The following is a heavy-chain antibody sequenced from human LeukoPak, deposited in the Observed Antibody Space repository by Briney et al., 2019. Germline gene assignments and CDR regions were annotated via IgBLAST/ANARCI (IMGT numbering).Heavy chain of an antibody. CDR1: GGSFSGYY. CDR3: ARGRGSSSWYRGVFLDY. V-gene: IGHV4-34*01. Sequence: SETLSLTCAVYGGSFSGYYWSWIRQPPGKGLEWIGEINHSGSTNYNPSLKSRVTISVDTSKNQFSLKMSSVTAADTAVYYCARGRGSSSWYRGVFLDYWGQGTLVTVSS. J-gene: IGHJ4*02. CDR2: INHSGST. D-gene: IGHD6-13*01.